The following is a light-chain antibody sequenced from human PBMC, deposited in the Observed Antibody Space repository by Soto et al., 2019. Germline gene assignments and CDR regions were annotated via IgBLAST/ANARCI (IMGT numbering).Light chain of an antibody. V-gene: IGKV3-20*01. Sequence: EIVLTQSPGTLSLSPGERATLSCRASQSVSSSSLAWYQQKRGLASRLLIYGASSRATGIPDRFSGGGSGADFTLTISRLEPEDFAVYYCQVSGRSALYTFGQGTRLEIK. CDR3: QVSGRSALYT. J-gene: IGKJ2*01. CDR1: QSVSSSS. CDR2: GAS.